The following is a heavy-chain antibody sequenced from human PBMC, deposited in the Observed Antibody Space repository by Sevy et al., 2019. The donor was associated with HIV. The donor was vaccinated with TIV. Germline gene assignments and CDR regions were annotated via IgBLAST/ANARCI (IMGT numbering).Heavy chain of an antibody. CDR2: ISFDESDK. V-gene: IGHV3-30-3*01. J-gene: IGHJ6*02. CDR1: GFAFTNYYA. Sequence: GSLRLSCAASGFAFTNYYAMHWVRQAPGKGLEWVALISFDESDKYYADSVKGRFTISRDNFKNTLYLKMNSLTTEDTAVYYCARPRANYVDNYFFYAMDVWGQGTTVTVSS. CDR3: ARPRANYVDNYFFYAMDV. D-gene: IGHD4-17*01.